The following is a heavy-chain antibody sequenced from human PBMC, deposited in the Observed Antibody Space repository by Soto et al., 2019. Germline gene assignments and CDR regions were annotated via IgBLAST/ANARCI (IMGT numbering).Heavy chain of an antibody. J-gene: IGHJ6*02. CDR2: ISAYNGNT. Sequence: ASVKVSCKASGYTFTSYGISWVRQAPGQGLEWMGWISAYNGNTNYAQKLQGRVTMTTDTSTSTAYMELRSLRSDDTAVYYCARVPYDSSGSKLVSYYYYGMDVWGQGTTVTVSS. CDR3: ARVPYDSSGSKLVSYYYYGMDV. D-gene: IGHD3-22*01. CDR1: GYTFTSYG. V-gene: IGHV1-18*01.